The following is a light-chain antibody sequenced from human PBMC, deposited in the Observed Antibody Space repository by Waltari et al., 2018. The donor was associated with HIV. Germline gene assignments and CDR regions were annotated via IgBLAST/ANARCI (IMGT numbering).Light chain of an antibody. CDR1: SSDVGGYNY. CDR3: SSYTSSSYVV. CDR2: DVS. V-gene: IGLV2-14*01. J-gene: IGLJ2*01. Sequence: QSALTQPAYVSGSPGQSITISCTGTSSDVGGYNYVSWYQQHPGKAPKLMIYDVSKRPSGVSNRFSGSKSGNTASLTISGLQAEDEADYYCSSYTSSSYVVFGGGTKLTVL.